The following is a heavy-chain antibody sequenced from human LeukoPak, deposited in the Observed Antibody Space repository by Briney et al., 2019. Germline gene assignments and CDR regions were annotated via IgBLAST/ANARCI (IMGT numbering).Heavy chain of an antibody. CDR2: ISSSSSYI. J-gene: IGHJ4*02. CDR3: ARAYYYDSSGSRTFEY. V-gene: IGHV3-21*01. CDR1: GFTFSSYS. D-gene: IGHD3-22*01. Sequence: GGSLRLSRAASGFTFSSYSMNWVRQAPGKGLEWVSSISSSSSYIYYADSVKGRFTISRDNAKNSLYLQMNSLRAEDTAVYYCARAYYYDSSGSRTFEYWGQGTLVTVSS.